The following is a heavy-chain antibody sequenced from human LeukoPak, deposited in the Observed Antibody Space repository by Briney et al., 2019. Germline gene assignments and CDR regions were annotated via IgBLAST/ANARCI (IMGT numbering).Heavy chain of an antibody. V-gene: IGHV3-48*01. D-gene: IGHD3/OR15-3a*01. CDR2: ISSSSGTI. CDR1: GFTFSSYT. CDR3: AKGVGLALDAFNI. J-gene: IGHJ3*02. Sequence: GGSLRLSCAASGFTFSSYTMNWVRQAPGKGLEWVSYISSSSGTIYYADSVKGRFTISRDNAKNSLYLQMNSLRAEDTAVYYCAKGVGLALDAFNIWGQGTMVTVSS.